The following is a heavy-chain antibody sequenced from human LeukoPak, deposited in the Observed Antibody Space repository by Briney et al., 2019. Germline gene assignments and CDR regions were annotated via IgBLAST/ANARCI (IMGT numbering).Heavy chain of an antibody. CDR1: GGSISSSNW. D-gene: IGHD3-10*01. Sequence: PSGTLSLTCAVSGGSISSSNWWSWVRQPPGKGLEWIGEIYHSGSTNYNPSLKSRVTISVDKSKNQFSLSVSSVTAADTAVYYCARAIYYYGSGSYYNVHFLDPWGQGTLVTVSS. CDR2: IYHSGST. CDR3: ARAIYYYGSGSYYNVHFLDP. J-gene: IGHJ5*02. V-gene: IGHV4-4*02.